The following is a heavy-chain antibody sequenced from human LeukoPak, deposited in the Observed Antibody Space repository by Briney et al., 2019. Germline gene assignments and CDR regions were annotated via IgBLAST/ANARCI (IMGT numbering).Heavy chain of an antibody. CDR2: ISGSGGST. CDR1: GFTFSSYA. Sequence: GGSLRLSCAASGFTFSSYAMSWVRQAPGKGLEWVSAISGSGGSTYYADSVKGRFTISRDNSKNTLYLQMNNLRADDTAVYYSARRAGGYSHSYDYWGQGTLVTVSS. D-gene: IGHD4-23*01. J-gene: IGHJ4*02. V-gene: IGHV3-23*01. CDR3: ARRAGGYSHSYDY.